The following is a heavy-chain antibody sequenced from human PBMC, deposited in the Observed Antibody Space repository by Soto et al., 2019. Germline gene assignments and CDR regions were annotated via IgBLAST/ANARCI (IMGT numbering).Heavy chain of an antibody. J-gene: IGHJ5*02. CDR2: INHSGST. Sequence: QVQLQQWGAGLLKPSETLSLTCAVYGGSFSGYYWSWIRQPPGKGLEWIGEINHSGSTNYNPSLKSRVTISVDTAKNQFSLKLSSVTAADTAVYYCARGRVNLLELLGRIWFDPWGQGTLVTVSS. CDR1: GGSFSGYY. D-gene: IGHD1-26*01. CDR3: ARGRVNLLELLGRIWFDP. V-gene: IGHV4-34*01.